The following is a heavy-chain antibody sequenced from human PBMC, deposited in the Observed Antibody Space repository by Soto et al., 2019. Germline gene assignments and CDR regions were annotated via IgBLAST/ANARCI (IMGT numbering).Heavy chain of an antibody. CDR2: INHSGST. V-gene: IGHV4-34*01. J-gene: IGHJ4*02. D-gene: IGHD3-22*01. CDR1: GGSFSGYY. CDR3: AGRTYYYDSSGYSDVDY. Sequence: SETLSLTCAVYGGSFSGYYWSWIRQPPGKGLEWIGEINHSGSTNYNPSLKSRVTISVDTSKNQFSLKLSSVTAADTAVYYCAGRTYYYDSSGYSDVDYWGQGTLVTVSS.